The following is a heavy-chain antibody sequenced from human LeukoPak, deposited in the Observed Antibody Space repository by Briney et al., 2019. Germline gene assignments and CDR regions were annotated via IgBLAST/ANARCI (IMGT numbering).Heavy chain of an antibody. J-gene: IGHJ5*02. CDR2: ISPSSTYE. V-gene: IGHV3-21*01. Sequence: PGRSLRLSCAASGFTFSAYTMNWVRQAPGKGLEWVSSISPSSTYEYYAESVKGRFTIIRDNAKHSLHLQMNSLRVEDTAVYFCARTYDLGFDPWGQGTLVTVSS. CDR3: ARTYDLGFDP. CDR1: GFTFSAYT. D-gene: IGHD3-3*01.